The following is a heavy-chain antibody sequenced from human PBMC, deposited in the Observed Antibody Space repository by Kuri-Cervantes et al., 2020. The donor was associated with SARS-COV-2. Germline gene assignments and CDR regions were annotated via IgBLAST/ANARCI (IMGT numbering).Heavy chain of an antibody. CDR1: GYTFTGYY. Sequence: ASVKVSCKASGYTFTGYYMHWVRQAPGQGLEWMGWINPNSGGTNYAQKFQGRVTMTRDTSISTAYMELSRLRSDDTAVYYRARARYSGSYLFDYWGQGTLVTVSS. V-gene: IGHV1-2*02. J-gene: IGHJ4*02. CDR3: ARARYSGSYLFDY. CDR2: INPNSGGT. D-gene: IGHD1-26*01.